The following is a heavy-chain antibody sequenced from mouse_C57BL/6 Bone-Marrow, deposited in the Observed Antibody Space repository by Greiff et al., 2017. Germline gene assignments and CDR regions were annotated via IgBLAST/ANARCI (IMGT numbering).Heavy chain of an antibody. D-gene: IGHD1-1*01. V-gene: IGHV7-1*01. CDR3: ARGYDGSSADY. CDR2: SRNKANDYTT. Sequence: EVKLVESGGGLVQSGRSLRLSCATSGFTFSDFYMEWVRQAPGKGLEWIAASRNKANDYTTEYSASVKGRFIVSRDTSQSILYLQMNALRAEDTAIYYCARGYDGSSADYWGQGTARTVSS. CDR1: GFTFSDFY. J-gene: IGHJ2*01.